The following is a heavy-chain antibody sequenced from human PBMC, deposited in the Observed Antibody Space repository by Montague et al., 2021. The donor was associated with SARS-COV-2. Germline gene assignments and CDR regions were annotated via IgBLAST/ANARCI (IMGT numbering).Heavy chain of an antibody. CDR2: ISWNSGSI. J-gene: IGHJ4*02. V-gene: IGHV3-9*01. Sequence: SLRLSCAASGFTFDDYAMHWVRQAPGKGLEWVSGISWNSGSIGYADSVKGRFTIPRDNAKNSLYLQMNSLRAEDTALYYCAKEGMGGGYFDYWGQGTLVTVSS. CDR1: GFTFDDYA. CDR3: AKEGMGGGYFDY. D-gene: IGHD3-16*01.